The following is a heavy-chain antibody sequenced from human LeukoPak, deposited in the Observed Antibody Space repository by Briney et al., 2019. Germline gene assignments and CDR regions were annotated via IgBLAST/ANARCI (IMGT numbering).Heavy chain of an antibody. V-gene: IGHV3-21*01. CDR3: AWSSGYDLGGIDY. CDR1: GFTFSSYS. D-gene: IGHD5-12*01. CDR2: ISSSSSYI. J-gene: IGHJ4*02. Sequence: GGSLRLSCAASGFTFSSYSMNWVRQAPGKGLEWVSSISSSSSYIYYADSVKGRFTISRDNAKNSLYLQMNSLRAEDTAVYYCAWSSGYDLGGIDYGGQGTLVTVSS.